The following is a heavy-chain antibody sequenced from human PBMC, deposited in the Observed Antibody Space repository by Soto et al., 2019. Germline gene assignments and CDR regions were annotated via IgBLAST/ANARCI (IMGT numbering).Heavy chain of an antibody. J-gene: IGHJ6*02. V-gene: IGHV3-43*01. CDR1: GFTFDDYT. Sequence: GGSLRLSCAASGFTFDDYTMHWVRQAPGKGLEWVSLISWDGGSTYYADSVKGRFTISRDNSKNSLYLQMNSLRTEDTALYYCAKDFLNYYDSSGYPTMDVWGQGTTVTVSS. CDR2: ISWDGGST. D-gene: IGHD3-22*01. CDR3: AKDFLNYYDSSGYPTMDV.